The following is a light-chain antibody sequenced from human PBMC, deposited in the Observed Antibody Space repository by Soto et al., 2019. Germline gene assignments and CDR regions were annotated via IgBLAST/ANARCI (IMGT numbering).Light chain of an antibody. CDR3: QHYDNLPF. J-gene: IGKJ3*01. Sequence: DIQMTQSPSSLSASVGDRVPITCQASQDISNYLNWYQQKPGKAPKLLIYDASNLETGVPSRFSGSGSGTDFTFTIRRLQPEDSATYYCQHYDNLPFFGPGTKVDI. V-gene: IGKV1-33*01. CDR2: DAS. CDR1: QDISNY.